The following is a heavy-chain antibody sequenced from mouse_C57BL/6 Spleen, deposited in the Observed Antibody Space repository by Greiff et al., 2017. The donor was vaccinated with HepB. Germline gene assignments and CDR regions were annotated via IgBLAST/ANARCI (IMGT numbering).Heavy chain of an antibody. Sequence: VQLQQPGAELVKPGASVKMSCKASGYTFTSYWITWVKQRPGQGLEWIGDIYPGSGRTNYNEKFKSKATLTVDTSSSTAYMQLSSLTSEDSAVYYCARYYYGSRDYFDYWGQGTTLTVSS. CDR1: GYTFTSYW. CDR3: ARYYYGSRDYFDY. J-gene: IGHJ2*01. V-gene: IGHV1-55*01. CDR2: IYPGSGRT. D-gene: IGHD1-1*01.